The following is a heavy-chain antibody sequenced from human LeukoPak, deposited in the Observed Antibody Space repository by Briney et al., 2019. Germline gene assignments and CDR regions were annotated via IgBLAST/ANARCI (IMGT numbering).Heavy chain of an antibody. CDR2: IYHGGST. D-gene: IGHD4-17*01. CDR1: GYSISSGYY. V-gene: IGHV4-38-2*01. J-gene: IGHJ4*02. CDR3: ARGDYGDPIYFDY. Sequence: SETLSLTCAVSGYSISSGYYWGWIRQPPGKGLEWIGSIYHGGSTYYNPSLKSRVTISVDTSKNQFSLKLSSVTAADTAVYYCARGDYGDPIYFDYWGQGTLVTVSS.